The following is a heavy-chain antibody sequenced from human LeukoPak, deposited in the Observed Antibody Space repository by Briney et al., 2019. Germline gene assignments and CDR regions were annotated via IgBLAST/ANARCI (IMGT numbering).Heavy chain of an antibody. J-gene: IGHJ2*01. Sequence: GGSLRLSCAASGIIFSNYAMHWVRQGPGKGLECISTISSGGGSTYYANSVKGRFTISRDNSKNTLYLQMGSLRAEDMAVYYCARGRQGAKTRYFDLWGRGTRVTVSS. CDR3: ARGRQGAKTRYFDL. D-gene: IGHD1-26*01. CDR1: GIIFSNYA. V-gene: IGHV3-64*01. CDR2: ISSGGGST.